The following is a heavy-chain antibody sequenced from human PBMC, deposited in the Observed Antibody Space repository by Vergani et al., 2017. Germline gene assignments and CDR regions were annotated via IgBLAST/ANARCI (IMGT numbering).Heavy chain of an antibody. V-gene: IGHV1-69-2*01. J-gene: IGHJ6*02. Sequence: EVQLVQSGAEVKKPGATMKISCKVSGYTFTDHYMHWVKQAPGKGLAWMGLVDPEDGETIDAEKFKGRVTIATDTSTDTAHLELSSLRSEDTADNYCATPRTFTTGGMEVWGQGTTVIVSS. CDR3: ATPRTFTTGGMEV. CDR1: GYTFTDHY. D-gene: IGHD3-22*01. CDR2: VDPEDGET.